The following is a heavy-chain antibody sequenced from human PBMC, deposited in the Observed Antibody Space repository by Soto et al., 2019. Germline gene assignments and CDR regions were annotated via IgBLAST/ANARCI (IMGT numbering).Heavy chain of an antibody. V-gene: IGHV3-23*01. CDR1: GFTFSSYA. Sequence: EVQLLESGGGLVQPGGSLRLSCAASGFTFSSYAMSWVRQAPGKGLEWVSAISGCGGSTYYADSVKGRFTISRDNSKNKLYLQMNSLRAEDTAVYYCAKASGWFGEFDYWGQGTLVTVSS. CDR3: AKASGWFGEFDY. D-gene: IGHD3-10*01. CDR2: ISGCGGST. J-gene: IGHJ4*02.